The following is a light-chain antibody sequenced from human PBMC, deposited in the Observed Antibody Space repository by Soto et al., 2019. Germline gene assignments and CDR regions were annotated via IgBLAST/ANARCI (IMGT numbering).Light chain of an antibody. CDR3: QQRSQWPLT. CDR1: QSVSSY. V-gene: IGKV3-11*01. J-gene: IGKJ4*01. Sequence: EIVLTQSPATLSLSPGERATLSCRASQSVSSYLAWYQQKPGQAPRLLIYDASNRATGIPARFSGSGFGTDFTLTISSLEPEDFALYYCQQRSQWPLTFGGGTKVEIK. CDR2: DAS.